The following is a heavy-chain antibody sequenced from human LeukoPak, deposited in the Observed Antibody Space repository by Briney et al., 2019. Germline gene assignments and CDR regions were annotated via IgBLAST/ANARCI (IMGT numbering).Heavy chain of an antibody. Sequence: GGSLRLSCEASGLTFSSYWMSWVRQAPGKGLEWVALINPDGSQTIYVDSVKGRFTISRDNAENSLYLQMNTLRAEDTAVYYCARDLGYGALDPWGQGTLVTVSS. J-gene: IGHJ5*02. V-gene: IGHV3-7*01. CDR2: INPDGSQT. D-gene: IGHD4-17*01. CDR3: ARDLGYGALDP. CDR1: GLTFSSYW.